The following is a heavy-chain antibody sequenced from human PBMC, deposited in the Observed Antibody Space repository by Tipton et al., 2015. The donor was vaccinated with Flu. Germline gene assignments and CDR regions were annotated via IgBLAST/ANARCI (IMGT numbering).Heavy chain of an antibody. Sequence: TLSLTCTVSGGSISSYYWSWIRQPAGKGLEWIGRIYTSGSTNYNPSLKSRVTMSVDTSKNQFPLKLSSVTAADTAVYYCARDFHDILTGLRDDAFDIWGQGTMVTVSS. CDR1: GGSISSYY. J-gene: IGHJ3*02. CDR2: IYTSGST. D-gene: IGHD3-9*01. V-gene: IGHV4-4*07. CDR3: ARDFHDILTGLRDDAFDI.